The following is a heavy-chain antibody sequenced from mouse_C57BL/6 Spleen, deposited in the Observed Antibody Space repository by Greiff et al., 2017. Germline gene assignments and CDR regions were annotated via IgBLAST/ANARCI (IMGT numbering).Heavy chain of an antibody. CDR1: GYTFTDYN. V-gene: IGHV1-22*01. D-gene: IGHD1-1*01. J-gene: IGHJ1*03. CDR3: ARDGVTTVVDSYWYFDV. CDR2: INPNNGGT. Sequence: EVQGVESGPELVKPGASVKMSCKASGYTFTDYNMHWVKQSHGKSLEWIGYINPNNGGTSYNQKFKGKATLTVNKSSSTAYMELRSLTSRESAVYYGARDGVTTVVDSYWYFDVWGTGTTVTVSS.